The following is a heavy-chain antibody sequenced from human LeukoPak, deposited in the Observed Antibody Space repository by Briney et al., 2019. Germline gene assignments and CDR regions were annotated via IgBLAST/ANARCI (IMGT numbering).Heavy chain of an antibody. Sequence: PGGSLRLSCAASGFTFSSYAMNWVRQAPGKGLEWVSAISGSGDSTFYADSVKGRFTISRDNSKNTLYLQMNSLRAEDTAVYYCAKAGYCSGGTCVYYYYGMDVWGQGTTVTVSS. CDR1: GFTFSSYA. J-gene: IGHJ6*02. V-gene: IGHV3-23*01. CDR2: ISGSGDST. CDR3: AKAGYCSGGTCVYYYYGMDV. D-gene: IGHD2-15*01.